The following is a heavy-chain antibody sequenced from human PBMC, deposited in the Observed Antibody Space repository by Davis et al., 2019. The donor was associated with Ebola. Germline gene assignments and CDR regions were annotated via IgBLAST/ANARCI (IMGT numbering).Heavy chain of an antibody. CDR2: IKQDGSEK. V-gene: IGHV3-7*01. CDR3: ARDPERYYNILTGYSVDAFDI. D-gene: IGHD3-9*01. Sequence: PGGSLRLSCAASGLTFSSYAMSWVRQAPGKGLEWVANIKQDGSEKYYVDSVKGRFTISRDNAKNSLYLQMNSLRAEDTAVYYCARDPERYYNILTGYSVDAFDIWGQGTTVTVSS. J-gene: IGHJ3*02. CDR1: GLTFSSYA.